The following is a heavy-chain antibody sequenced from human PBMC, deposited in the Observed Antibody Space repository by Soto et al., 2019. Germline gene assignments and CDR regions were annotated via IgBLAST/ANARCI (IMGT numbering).Heavy chain of an antibody. V-gene: IGHV6-1*01. D-gene: IGHD3-22*01. CDR2: TYYRSKWYN. Sequence: PSQTRSRTSAISGDRFSSNSSAWSWIRQSPSRGLEWLGRTYYRSKWYNDYAVSLKSRITINPDTSKNQFSLQLNSVTPEDTAVYYCAGYDSSGYSHALDIWGQGTM. CDR1: GDRFSSNSSA. CDR3: AGYDSSGYSHALDI. J-gene: IGHJ3*02.